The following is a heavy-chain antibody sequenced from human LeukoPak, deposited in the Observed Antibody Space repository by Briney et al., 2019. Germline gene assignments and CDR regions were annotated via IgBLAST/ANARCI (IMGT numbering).Heavy chain of an antibody. Sequence: GGSLRLSCAASGFTFSDYYMSWIRQAPGKGLEWVSYISSSGSTIYYADSVKGRFTISRDNAKNSLYLQMNSLRAEDTAVYYCARDLGLGYCSSTSCYTSGDRWFDPWGQGTLVTVSS. CDR1: GFTFSDYY. J-gene: IGHJ5*02. V-gene: IGHV3-11*01. D-gene: IGHD2-2*02. CDR3: ARDLGLGYCSSTSCYTSGDRWFDP. CDR2: ISSSGSTI.